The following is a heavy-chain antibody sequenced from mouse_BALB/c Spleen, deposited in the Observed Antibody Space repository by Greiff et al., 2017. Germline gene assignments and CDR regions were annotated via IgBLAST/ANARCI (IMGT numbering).Heavy chain of an antibody. CDR1: GFTFSSYA. D-gene: IGHD2-1*01. J-gene: IGHJ2*01. Sequence: EVNVVESGGGLVKPGGSLKLSCAASGFTFSSYAMSWVRQTPEKRLEWVASISSGGSTYYPDSVKGRFTISRDNARNILYLQMSSLRSEDTALYCCARGQNPIYGNYDYWGQGTTLTVSS. V-gene: IGHV5-6-5*01. CDR2: ISSGGST. CDR3: ARGQNPIYGNYDY.